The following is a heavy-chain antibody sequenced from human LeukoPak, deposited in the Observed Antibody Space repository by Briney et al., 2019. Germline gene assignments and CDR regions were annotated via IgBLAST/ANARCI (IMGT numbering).Heavy chain of an antibody. J-gene: IGHJ5*02. CDR2: IYYSGST. V-gene: IGHV4-31*01. CDR3: AIEHSTSSYNWFDP. CDR1: GGSISSGGYC. Sequence: SETLSLTCTVSGGSISSGGYCWSWIRQRPGKGLEWIGYIYYSGSTYYNPSLKSQVTISVDTSKNQFSLKLSSLTAADTAVYYCAIEHSTSSYNWFDPWGQGTLVTVSS. D-gene: IGHD6-6*01.